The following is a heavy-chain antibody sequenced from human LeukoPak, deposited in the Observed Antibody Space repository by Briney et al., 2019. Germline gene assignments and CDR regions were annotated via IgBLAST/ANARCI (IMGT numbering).Heavy chain of an antibody. V-gene: IGHV1-8*03. CDR1: GYTFTSYD. D-gene: IGHD1-26*01. CDR3: ARSGGGSYVNNWFDP. CDR2: MNPNNGNT. Sequence: ASVKVSCKASGYTFTSYDINWVRQATGQGLEWMGWMNPNNGNTGYAQKFQGRVTITRNTSISTAYMELSSLRSEDTAVYYCARSGGGSYVNNWFDPWGQGTLVTVSS. J-gene: IGHJ5*02.